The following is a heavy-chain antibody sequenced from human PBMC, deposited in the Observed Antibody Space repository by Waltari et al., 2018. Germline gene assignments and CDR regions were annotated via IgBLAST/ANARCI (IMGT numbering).Heavy chain of an antibody. D-gene: IGHD1-26*01. CDR1: GYTFTSYA. CDR3: ARGMSGSYGWFDP. Sequence: QVQLVQSGAEVKKPGASVKVSCKASGYTFTSYAMHWVRQAPGQRLEWMGWINAGNGNTKYSQKFQGRVTITRDTSASTADMELSSLRSEDTAVYYCARGMSGSYGWFDPWGQGTLVTVSS. CDR2: INAGNGNT. V-gene: IGHV1-3*01. J-gene: IGHJ5*02.